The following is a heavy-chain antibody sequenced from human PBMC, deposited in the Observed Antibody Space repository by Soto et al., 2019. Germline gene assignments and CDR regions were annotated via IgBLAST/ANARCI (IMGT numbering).Heavy chain of an antibody. J-gene: IGHJ4*02. CDR2: ISGSGGST. D-gene: IGHD6-19*01. CDR3: AKGGHSSGWDFDY. CDR1: GFTFSSYA. V-gene: IGHV3-23*01. Sequence: GGSLRLSCAACGFTFSSYAMSWVRQAPGKGLEWVSAISGSGGSTYYADSVKGRFTISRDNSKDTLYLQMNSLRAEDTAVYYCAKGGHSSGWDFDYWGQGTLVTVSS.